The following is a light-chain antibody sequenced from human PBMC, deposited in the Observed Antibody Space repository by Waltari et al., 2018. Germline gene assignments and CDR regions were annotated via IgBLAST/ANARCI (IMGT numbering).Light chain of an antibody. CDR2: GTS. J-gene: IGKJ4*01. CDR1: EFVTTN. Sequence: EVVMTQYPATLSVSPGERAARPCRASEFVTTNVAWYQQKPGQAPRLLIYGTSTRATGIPPRFSGSGSGAEFTLTISSLQSEDAAVYYCQQYNNWFRTFGGGTKVEI. V-gene: IGKV3-15*01. CDR3: QQYNNWFRT.